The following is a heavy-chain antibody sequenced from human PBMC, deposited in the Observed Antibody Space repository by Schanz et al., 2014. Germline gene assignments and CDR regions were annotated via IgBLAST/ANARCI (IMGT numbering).Heavy chain of an antibody. Sequence: QVQLVQSGAELRKPGTSVKVSCKTSGYTFSNDDINWVRQAIGQGLEWMGWISPYNGNTNYAQKLQGRVTMTTDTSTGTAYMELSSLKSEDTAVYYCARGRTFDYWGQGTLVTVSS. J-gene: IGHJ4*02. V-gene: IGHV1-18*01. CDR1: GYTFSNDD. CDR3: ARGRTFDY. CDR2: ISPYNGNT.